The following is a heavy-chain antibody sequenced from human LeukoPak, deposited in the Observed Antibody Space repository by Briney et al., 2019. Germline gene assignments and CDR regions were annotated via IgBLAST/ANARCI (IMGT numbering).Heavy chain of an antibody. J-gene: IGHJ5*02. Sequence: ASVKVSYKASGYTFTGYYMHWVRQAPGQGLEWMGWINPNSGGTNYAQKFQGRVTMTRDTSISTAYMELSRLRSDDTAVYYCAREEKQQLVRTGGFDPWGQGTLVTVSS. V-gene: IGHV1-2*02. CDR3: AREEKQQLVRTGGFDP. CDR1: GYTFTGYY. CDR2: INPNSGGT. D-gene: IGHD6-13*01.